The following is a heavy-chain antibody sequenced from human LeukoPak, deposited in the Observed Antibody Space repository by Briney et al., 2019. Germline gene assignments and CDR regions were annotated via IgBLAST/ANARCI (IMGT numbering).Heavy chain of an antibody. CDR3: AAQTYCSGGSCPDY. D-gene: IGHD2-15*01. CDR1: GFTVSSNY. CDR2: IYSGGST. J-gene: IGHJ4*02. V-gene: IGHV3-53*01. Sequence: PGGSLRLSCAASGFTVSSNYMSWVRQAPGKGLEWVSVIYSGGSTYYADSVKGRFTISRDNSKSTLSLQMNSLRAEDTAVYYCAAQTYCSGGSCPDYWGQGTLVTVSS.